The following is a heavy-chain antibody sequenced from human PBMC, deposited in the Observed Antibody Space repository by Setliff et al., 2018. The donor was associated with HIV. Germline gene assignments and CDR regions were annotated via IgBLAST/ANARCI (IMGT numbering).Heavy chain of an antibody. CDR3: ARVHLYDATAYYSSFES. D-gene: IGHD2-21*01. CDR1: GGSMINYY. J-gene: IGHJ4*02. CDR2: LSHTGST. V-gene: IGHV4-59*01. Sequence: SETLSLTCTVSGGSMINYYWSWIRQPPGKGLEWIGYLSHTGSTNFNPSLKSRVSMSVDLSKNQFSLHLVSVTVADTAVYFCARVHLYDATAYYSSFESWGPGILVTVSS.